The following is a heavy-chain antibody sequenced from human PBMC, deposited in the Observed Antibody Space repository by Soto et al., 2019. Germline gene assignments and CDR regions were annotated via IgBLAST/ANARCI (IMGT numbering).Heavy chain of an antibody. D-gene: IGHD6-19*01. CDR2: IIPILGIA. CDR1: GGTFSSYT. V-gene: IGHV1-69*02. J-gene: IGHJ4*02. Sequence: QVQLVQSGAEVKKPGSSVKVSCKASGGTFSSYTISWVRQAPGQGLEWMGRIIPILGIANYAQKFQGRVTITADKSTSTAYMELSSLRSEDTAVYYCALGRSRAVAGPLDYWGQGTLVTVSS. CDR3: ALGRSRAVAGPLDY.